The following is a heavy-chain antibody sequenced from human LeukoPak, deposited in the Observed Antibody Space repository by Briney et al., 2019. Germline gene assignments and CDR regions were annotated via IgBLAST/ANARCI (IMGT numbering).Heavy chain of an antibody. J-gene: IGHJ3*02. D-gene: IGHD4-17*01. V-gene: IGHV4-59*11. CDR1: DDSFSSHY. Sequence: SETLSLTCAVSDDSFSSHYWTWIRQPPGKGLEWNGYISYIGSTNYNPSLKSRVTISIDTSKNQFSLKLTSVTAADTAVYYCARDLVTVTKGFDIWGQGTMVSVSS. CDR3: ARDLVTVTKGFDI. CDR2: ISYIGST.